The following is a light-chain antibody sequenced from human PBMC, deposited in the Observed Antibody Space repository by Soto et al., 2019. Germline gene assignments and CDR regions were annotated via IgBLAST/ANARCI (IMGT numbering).Light chain of an antibody. J-gene: IGLJ1*01. Sequence: QSVLIQPASVSGSPGQSITISCTGTNSDVGDYNYVSWYQHHPGKAPKLIIYEVTNRPSGVSNRFSGSKSGNTASLTISGLQAEDEADYYCSSYTSITTLDVFGTGTKVTV. CDR3: SSYTSITTLDV. CDR1: NSDVGDYNY. CDR2: EVT. V-gene: IGLV2-14*01.